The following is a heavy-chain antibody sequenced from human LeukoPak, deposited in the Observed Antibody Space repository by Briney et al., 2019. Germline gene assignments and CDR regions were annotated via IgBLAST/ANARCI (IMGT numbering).Heavy chain of an antibody. D-gene: IGHD3-22*01. V-gene: IGHV1-18*01. J-gene: IGHJ4*02. CDR3: AREMHYCDSSGPWRGYYFDY. CDR2: ISAYNGNT. CDR1: GYTFTSYG. Sequence: ASVKVSCKASGYTFTSYGISWVRQAPGQGLEWMGWISAYNGNTNYAQKLQGRVTMTTDTSTSTAYMELRSLRSDDTAAYYCAREMHYCDSSGPWRGYYFDYWGQGTLVTVSS.